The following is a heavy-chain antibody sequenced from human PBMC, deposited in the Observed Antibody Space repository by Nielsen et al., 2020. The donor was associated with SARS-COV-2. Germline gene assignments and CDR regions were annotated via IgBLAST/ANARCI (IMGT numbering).Heavy chain of an antibody. CDR3: ARLKYDYIWGSYRYIDV. V-gene: IGHV4-34*01. J-gene: IGHJ4*02. CDR1: GGSFGRYY. D-gene: IGHD3-16*02. Sequence: SETLSLTCAVYGGSFGRYYWTWILQAPERGLEWIVEITDSGTADYNSSLRGRATISLDTSKNHISLKLSSVTAADTAVYYCARLKYDYIWGSYRYIDVWGQGTLVTVSS. CDR2: ITDSGTA.